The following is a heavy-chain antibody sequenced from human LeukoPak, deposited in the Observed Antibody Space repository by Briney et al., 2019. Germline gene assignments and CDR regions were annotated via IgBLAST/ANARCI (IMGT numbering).Heavy chain of an antibody. CDR1: GFTFSSYW. D-gene: IGHD3-3*01. V-gene: IGHV3-7*01. CDR3: ARGLVDNRAFYDFWSGSRYYFDY. CDR2: IKQDGSEK. J-gene: IGHJ4*02. Sequence: GGSLRLSCAASGFTFSSYWMSWVRQAPGKGLEWVANIKQDGSEKYYVDSVKGRFTISRDNAKNSLYLQMNSLRAEDTAVYYCARGLVDNRAFYDFWSGSRYYFDYWGRGPLVTVSS.